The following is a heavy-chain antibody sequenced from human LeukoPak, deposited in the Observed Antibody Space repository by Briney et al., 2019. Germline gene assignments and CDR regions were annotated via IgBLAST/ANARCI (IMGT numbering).Heavy chain of an antibody. J-gene: IGHJ5*02. CDR2: ISAYNGNT. CDR3: ARVALAAAGPTDYNWFDP. Sequence: ASVKVSCKASGYTFTSYGISWVRQAPGQGLEWMGWISAYNGNTNYAQKLQGRVTMTTDTSTSTACMELRSLRSDDTAVYYCARVALAAAGPTDYNWFDPWGQGTLVTVSS. D-gene: IGHD6-13*01. V-gene: IGHV1-18*01. CDR1: GYTFTSYG.